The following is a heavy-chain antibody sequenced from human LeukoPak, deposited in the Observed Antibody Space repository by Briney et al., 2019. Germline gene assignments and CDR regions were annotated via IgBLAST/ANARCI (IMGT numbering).Heavy chain of an antibody. CDR2: ISAYNGNT. CDR3: AREYYDFWSGSAYYLDY. D-gene: IGHD3-3*01. J-gene: IGHJ4*02. V-gene: IGHV1-18*01. CDR1: GYTFTSYG. Sequence: ASVKVSCKASGYTFTSYGISWVRQAPGQGLEWMGWISAYNGNTNYAQKLQGRVTMTTDTSTSTAYMELRSLRSDDTAVYYCAREYYDFWSGSAYYLDYWGQGTLVTVSS.